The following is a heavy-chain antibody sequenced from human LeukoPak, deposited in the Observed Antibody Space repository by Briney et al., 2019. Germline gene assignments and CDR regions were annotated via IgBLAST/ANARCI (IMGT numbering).Heavy chain of an antibody. Sequence: GGSLRLSCAASGFTFSSYEMNWVRQAPGKGLEWVSYISSSGSIIYYADFVKGRFTISRDNAKNSLYLQMNSLRAEDTAVYYCAKESFDWLFAFDIWGQGTMVTVSS. D-gene: IGHD3-9*01. V-gene: IGHV3-48*03. CDR2: ISSSGSII. CDR3: AKESFDWLFAFDI. J-gene: IGHJ3*02. CDR1: GFTFSSYE.